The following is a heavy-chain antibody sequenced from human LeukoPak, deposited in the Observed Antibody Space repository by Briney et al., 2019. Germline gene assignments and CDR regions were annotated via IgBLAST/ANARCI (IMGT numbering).Heavy chain of an antibody. Sequence: SETLSLTCTVSGGSISSYYWSWIRQPPGKGLEWIGYIYYSGSTNYNPSLKSRVTISVDTSKNQFSLKLSSVTAADTAVYYCARGRGRTYYDILTGYQEYNWFDSWGQGTLVTVSS. V-gene: IGHV4-59*01. CDR3: ARGRGRTYYDILTGYQEYNWFDS. J-gene: IGHJ5*01. D-gene: IGHD3-9*01. CDR2: IYYSGST. CDR1: GGSISSYY.